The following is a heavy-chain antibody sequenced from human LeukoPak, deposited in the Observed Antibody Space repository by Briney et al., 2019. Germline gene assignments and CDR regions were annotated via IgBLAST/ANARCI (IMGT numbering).Heavy chain of an antibody. CDR1: GGSIRSGDNY. V-gene: IGHV4-34*01. Sequence: SETLSLTCTVSGGSIRSGDNYWSWIRQPPGKGLEWIGEINHSGSTNYNPSLKSRVTISVDTSKNQFSLKLSSVTAADTAVYYCARGAMVRGGGGYYYYGMDVWGQGTTVTVSS. CDR2: INHSGST. CDR3: ARGAMVRGGGGYYYYGMDV. D-gene: IGHD3-10*01. J-gene: IGHJ6*02.